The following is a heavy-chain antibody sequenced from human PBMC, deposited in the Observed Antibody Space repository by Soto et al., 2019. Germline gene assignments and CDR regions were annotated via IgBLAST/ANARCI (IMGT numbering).Heavy chain of an antibody. V-gene: IGHV1-69*13. CDR3: ASVLELHYYYGMDV. D-gene: IGHD1-7*01. CDR2: IIPIFGTA. Sequence: SVKVSCEACGGTFSSYAISWVRQAPGQGLEWMGGIIPIFGTANYAQKFQGRVTITADESTSTAYMELSSLRSEDTAVYYCASVLELHYYYGMDVWGQGTTVTVSS. CDR1: GGTFSSYA. J-gene: IGHJ6*02.